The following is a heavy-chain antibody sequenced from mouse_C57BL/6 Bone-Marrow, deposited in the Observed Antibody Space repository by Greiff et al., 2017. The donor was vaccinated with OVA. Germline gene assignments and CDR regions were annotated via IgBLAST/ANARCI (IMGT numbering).Heavy chain of an antibody. Sequence: EVKLEESGGGLVQPGGSLKLSCAASGFTFSDYYMYWVRQTPEKRLEWVAYISNGGGSTYYPDTVKGRFTISRDNAKNTLYLQMSRLKSEDTAMYYCARQLGRGAWFAYWGQGTLVTVSA. J-gene: IGHJ3*01. D-gene: IGHD4-1*01. CDR2: ISNGGGST. CDR1: GFTFSDYY. V-gene: IGHV5-12*01. CDR3: ARQLGRGAWFAY.